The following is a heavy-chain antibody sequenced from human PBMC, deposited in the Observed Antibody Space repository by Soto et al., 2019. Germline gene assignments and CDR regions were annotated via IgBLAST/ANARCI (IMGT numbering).Heavy chain of an antibody. J-gene: IGHJ4*02. CDR3: ARDRIALAGTEVDY. Sequence: QVQLVESGGGVVQPGRSLRLSCAASGFTFSRYGMHWVRQAPCKGLEWVAVIWYDGSNKYYADSVKGRFTISRDNSKNTLYLQMNSLRAEDTAVYYCARDRIALAGTEVDYWGQGTLVTVSS. D-gene: IGHD6-19*01. CDR1: GFTFSRYG. V-gene: IGHV3-33*01. CDR2: IWYDGSNK.